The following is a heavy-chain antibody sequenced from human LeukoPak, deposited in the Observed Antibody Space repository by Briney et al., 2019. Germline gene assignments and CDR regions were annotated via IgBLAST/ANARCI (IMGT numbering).Heavy chain of an antibody. D-gene: IGHD4-11*01. CDR3: ARGVPKTSYYYYYMDV. Sequence: GGALRLSCAVSGFTLSNYSMNWGRQAPGKGLEWISYISGSGFTIHYADSVKRRFTISRDNAKNSLYLQMNSLRAEDTAVYYCARGVPKTSYYYYYMDVWGKGTTVTVSS. J-gene: IGHJ6*03. CDR2: ISGSGFTI. V-gene: IGHV3-48*01. CDR1: GFTLSNYS.